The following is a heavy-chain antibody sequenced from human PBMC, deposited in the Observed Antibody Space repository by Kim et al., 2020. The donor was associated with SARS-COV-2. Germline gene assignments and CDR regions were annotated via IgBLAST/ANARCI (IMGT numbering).Heavy chain of an antibody. D-gene: IGHD3-3*01. CDR1: GYTFTGYY. V-gene: IGHV1-2*02. J-gene: IGHJ4*02. CDR3: AREFLEWLSHDY. CDR2: INPNSGGT. Sequence: ASVKVSCKASGYTFTGYYMHWVRQAPGQGLEWMGWINPNSGGTNYAQNFQGRATMTRDTSISTAYMELSRLRSDDTAVYYCAREFLEWLSHDYWGQGTLVTVSS.